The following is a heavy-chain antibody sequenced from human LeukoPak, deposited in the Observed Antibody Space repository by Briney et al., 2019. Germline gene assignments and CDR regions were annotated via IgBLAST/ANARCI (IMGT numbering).Heavy chain of an antibody. Sequence: SETLSFTCTVSGGSISSYYWSWIRQPPGKGLEWIGYIYTSGSTNYNPSLKSRVTISVDTSKNQFSLKLSSVTAADTAVYYCARLGTRTTQYYFDYWGQGTLVTVSS. J-gene: IGHJ4*02. CDR3: ARLGTRTTQYYFDY. CDR2: IYTSGST. CDR1: GGSISSYY. V-gene: IGHV4-4*09. D-gene: IGHD1/OR15-1a*01.